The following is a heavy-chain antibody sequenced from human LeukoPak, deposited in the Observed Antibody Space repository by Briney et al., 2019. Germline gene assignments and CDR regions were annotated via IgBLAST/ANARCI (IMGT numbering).Heavy chain of an antibody. V-gene: IGHV3-48*02. CDR1: GFNFSTYS. Sequence: GGSLRLSCAASGFNFSTYSMNWVRQAPGKGLEWVSYISGRGGDIYYADSVKGRFTVSRDNAKNSLYLQMHTLRDEDTAVYYCARDKGRGYSYGWDYWGQGTPVTVSS. CDR2: ISGRGGDI. D-gene: IGHD5-18*01. J-gene: IGHJ4*02. CDR3: ARDKGRGYSYGWDY.